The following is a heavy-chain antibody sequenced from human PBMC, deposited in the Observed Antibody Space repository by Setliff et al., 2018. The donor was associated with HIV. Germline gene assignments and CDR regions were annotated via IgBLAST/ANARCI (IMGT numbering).Heavy chain of an antibody. J-gene: IGHJ4*02. D-gene: IGHD3-22*01. CDR2: IYYSGST. CDR3: ARVSAGKDYYDSSGYYYRFDY. Sequence: SETLSLTCTVSGGSINNYYWSWIRQPPGKGLEWIGFIYYSGSTNYNPSLKSRVTISVDTSTNQFSLKLNSVTAADTAVYYCARVSAGKDYYDSSGYYYRFDYWGQGTLVTVSS. CDR1: GGSINNYY. V-gene: IGHV4-59*01.